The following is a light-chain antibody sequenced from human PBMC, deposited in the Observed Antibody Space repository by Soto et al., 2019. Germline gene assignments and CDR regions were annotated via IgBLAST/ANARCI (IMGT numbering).Light chain of an antibody. CDR2: WAS. J-gene: IGKJ2*01. V-gene: IGKV4-1*01. CDR3: QQYYSAPPS. CDR1: QSVLYSSNNKNY. Sequence: DIVMTQSPDSLAVYLGERATINCKSSQSVLYSSNNKNYLAWYQHKPGQPPKLLIYWASTRESGVPDRFSGSGSGTDLTLTIGSLQAEDVAVYYCQQYYSAPPSFGQGTKLEIK.